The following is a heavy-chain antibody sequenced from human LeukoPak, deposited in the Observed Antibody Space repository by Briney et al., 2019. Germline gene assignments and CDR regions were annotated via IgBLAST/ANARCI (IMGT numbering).Heavy chain of an antibody. J-gene: IGHJ3*02. CDR2: IIPIFGTA. CDR3: ARGTTVTTVSAFDI. Sequence: SVKVSCKASGGTFSSYAISWVRQAPGQGLEWMGRIIPIFGTANYAQKLQGRVTITTDESTSTAYMELSSLRSEDTAVYYCARGTTVTTVSAFDIWGQGTMVTVSS. CDR1: GGTFSSYA. V-gene: IGHV1-69*05. D-gene: IGHD4-17*01.